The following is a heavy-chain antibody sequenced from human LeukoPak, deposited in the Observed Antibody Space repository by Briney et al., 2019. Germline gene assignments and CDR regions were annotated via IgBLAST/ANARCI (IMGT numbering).Heavy chain of an antibody. CDR2: INHNGNVN. CDR3: ARGGGLDV. Sequence: GGSLRLSWAASGFTFSGYWMNGARQAPGKGLEWVASINHNGNVNYYVDSVKGRFTISRDNAKNSLYLQMSNLRAEDTAVYFCARGGGLDVWGQGATVTVSS. CDR1: GFTFSGYW. J-gene: IGHJ6*02. D-gene: IGHD3-16*01. V-gene: IGHV3-7*03.